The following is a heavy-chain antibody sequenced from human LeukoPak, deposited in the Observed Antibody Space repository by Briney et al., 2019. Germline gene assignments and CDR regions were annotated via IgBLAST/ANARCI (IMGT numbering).Heavy chain of an antibody. Sequence: GGSLRLSCAASGFTFTPYSMLWVRQVPGKGRVCVSRIKSDESRTYYAGSVKGRFTISRDNAKSTLYLQMDSLRAEDTDVYYCARALSSAWGLVDCWGQGTLVTVSS. CDR1: GFTFTPYS. V-gene: IGHV3-74*01. D-gene: IGHD6-19*01. J-gene: IGHJ4*02. CDR2: IKSDESRT. CDR3: ARALSSAWGLVDC.